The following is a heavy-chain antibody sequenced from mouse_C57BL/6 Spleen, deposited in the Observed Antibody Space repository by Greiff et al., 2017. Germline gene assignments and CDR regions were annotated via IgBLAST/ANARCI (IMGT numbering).Heavy chain of an antibody. V-gene: IGHV1-64*01. Sequence: QVQLQQPGAELVKPWASVKLSCKASGYTFTSYWMHWMKQRPGPGLERIGMIHPNSGSTNYNETFTSKAPLTVDKTASTAYMQLSSLTSEDSAVYYSARPDYVSSPYFDYWGQGTTLTVSS. J-gene: IGHJ2*01. D-gene: IGHD1-1*01. CDR1: GYTFTSYW. CDR2: IHPNSGST. CDR3: ARPDYVSSPYFDY.